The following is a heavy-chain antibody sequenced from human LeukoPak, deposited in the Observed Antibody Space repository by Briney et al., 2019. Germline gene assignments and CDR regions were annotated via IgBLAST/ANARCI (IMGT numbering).Heavy chain of an antibody. Sequence: GGSLRLSCAASGFTFRSCWMHWVRQATGKGLEWVSGIGTTGDTYYPGSVKGRFTISRENAKNALYLQMNSLRAGDTAVYYCARGLYYYDSSGYYGDTFDIWGQGTMVIVSS. D-gene: IGHD3-22*01. CDR2: IGTTGDT. V-gene: IGHV3-13*04. J-gene: IGHJ3*02. CDR3: ARGLYYYDSSGYYGDTFDI. CDR1: GFTFRSCW.